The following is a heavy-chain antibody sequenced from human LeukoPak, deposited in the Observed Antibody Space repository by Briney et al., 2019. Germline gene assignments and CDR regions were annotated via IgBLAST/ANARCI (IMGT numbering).Heavy chain of an antibody. CDR2: IWYDGSTK. Sequence: GGSLRLSCAASGFNFSNYAMHWVRQVPGKGLEWVAVIWYDGSTKFYANYVKGRFTVPRDNSKNTLYLQMNILRPEDTAIYYCARDSGFGELVTYYFDYWGQGTLVTVSS. J-gene: IGHJ4*02. CDR3: ARDSGFGELVTYYFDY. D-gene: IGHD3-10*01. V-gene: IGHV3-33*01. CDR1: GFNFSNYA.